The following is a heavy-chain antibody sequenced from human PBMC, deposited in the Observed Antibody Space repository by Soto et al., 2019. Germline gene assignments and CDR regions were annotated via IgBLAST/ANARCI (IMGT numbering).Heavy chain of an antibody. D-gene: IGHD4-17*01. V-gene: IGHV4-59*08. CDR2: IYYSGST. CDR1: GGYISSYY. CDR3: ARHLMDYGDYFSY. Sequence: PSQTLSLTCTVSGGYISSYYWSWIRQPPGKGLEWIGYIYYSGSTNYNPSLKSRVTISVDTSKNQFSLKLSSVTAADTAVYYCARHLMDYGDYFSYWGQGTLVTVSS. J-gene: IGHJ4*02.